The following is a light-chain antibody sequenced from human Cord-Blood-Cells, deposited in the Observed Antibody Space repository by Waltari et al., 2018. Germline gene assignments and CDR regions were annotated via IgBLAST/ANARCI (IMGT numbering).Light chain of an antibody. CDR1: QSVSSSY. CDR3: QQYGSSPWT. V-gene: IGKV3-20*01. CDR2: GAS. Sequence: EIVFTQSTGTLSLSPGERATLPCRASQSVSSSYLAWYQQKPGQAPRLLIYGASSRATGIPDRFSGSGSGTDFTLTISRLEPEDFAVYYCQQYGSSPWTFGQGTKVEIK. J-gene: IGKJ1*01.